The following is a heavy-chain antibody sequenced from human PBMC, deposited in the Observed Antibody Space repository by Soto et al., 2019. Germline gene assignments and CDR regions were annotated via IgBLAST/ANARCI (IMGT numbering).Heavy chain of an antibody. D-gene: IGHD1-26*01. Sequence: QVQLVESGGSVVQPGRSLRLSCAASGFTFSRYGMHWVHQAPGKGLEWVAVISYDGSNKYYADSVKGRFTISRDNSKNTLYLQMNSLRGEDTAVYYCAKDLFGWELGGDFDYWGHGTLVTVSS. J-gene: IGHJ4*01. V-gene: IGHV3-30*18. CDR2: ISYDGSNK. CDR3: AKDLFGWELGGDFDY. CDR1: GFTFSRYG.